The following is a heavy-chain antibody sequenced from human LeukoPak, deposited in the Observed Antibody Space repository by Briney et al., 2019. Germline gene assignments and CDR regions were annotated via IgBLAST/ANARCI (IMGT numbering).Heavy chain of an antibody. CDR1: GGSISSYY. J-gene: IGHJ4*02. V-gene: IGHV4-39*07. Sequence: SETLSLTCTVSGGSISSYYWGWIRQPPGKGLEWIGSIYYSGSTYYNPSLKSRVTISVDTSKNQFSLKLSSVTAADTAVYYCARDLTGYYYDSSGFGYWGQGTLVTVSS. CDR3: ARDLTGYYYDSSGFGY. D-gene: IGHD3-22*01. CDR2: IYYSGST.